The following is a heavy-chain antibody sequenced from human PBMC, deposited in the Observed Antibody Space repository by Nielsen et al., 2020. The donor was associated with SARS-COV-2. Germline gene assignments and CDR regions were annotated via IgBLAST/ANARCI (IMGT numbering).Heavy chain of an antibody. D-gene: IGHD4-11*01. J-gene: IGHJ5*02. CDR2: IYYSGNT. CDR1: GGSRSSYY. V-gene: IGHV4-59*08. CDR3: ASLHGGLLQFNWFDP. Sequence: SETLSPTCTVSGGSRSSYYWSWIRQPPGKGLEWIGYIYYSGNTYYNPSLKSRATISVDTSRNQFSLRLTSVTVADTAVYYCASLHGGLLQFNWFDPWGQGTLVTVSS.